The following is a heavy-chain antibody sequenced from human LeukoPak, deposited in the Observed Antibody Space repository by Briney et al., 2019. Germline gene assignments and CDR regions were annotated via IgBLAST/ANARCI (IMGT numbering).Heavy chain of an antibody. D-gene: IGHD6-19*01. V-gene: IGHV2-70*11. CDR3: ARNIAVAGLYYFDY. Sequence: RESGPALVKPTQTLTLTCTFSGFSLSTSGMCVSWIRQPPGKALEWLARIDWDDDKYYSTSLKTRLTISEDTSKNQVVLTMTNMDPVDTATYYCARNIAVAGLYYFDYWGQGTLVTVSS. CDR1: GFSLSTSGMC. J-gene: IGHJ4*02. CDR2: IDWDDDK.